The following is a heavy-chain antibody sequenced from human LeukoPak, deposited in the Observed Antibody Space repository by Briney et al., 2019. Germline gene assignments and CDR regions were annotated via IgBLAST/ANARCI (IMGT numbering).Heavy chain of an antibody. CDR1: GVSFRDYY. CDR3: ARRHDYGDS. CDR2: ISSSGSTT. J-gene: IGHJ4*02. Sequence: GGSLRLSCAASGVSFRDYYMSWIRQAPGKGLEWVSYISSSGSTTYYADSVKGRFTISRDNAKNSLYLQMNSLRAEDTAVYFCARRHDYGDSWGQGTLVTVSS. V-gene: IGHV3-11*01.